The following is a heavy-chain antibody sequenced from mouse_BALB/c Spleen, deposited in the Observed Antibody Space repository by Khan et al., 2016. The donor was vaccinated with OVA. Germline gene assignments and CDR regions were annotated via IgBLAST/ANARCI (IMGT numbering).Heavy chain of an antibody. CDR2: IWSDGKT. CDR3: ARNTHMITRVMDY. J-gene: IGHJ4*01. Sequence: VQLQESGPGLVAPSQSLSITCTVSGFSLTSYGVHWVRQPPGKGLEWLVVIWSDGKTTYNSTLKSRLSISKDNSKSQVFFKMNSFQTDDTSMYYCARNTHMITRVMDYWGQGTSVTVSA. V-gene: IGHV2-6*02. CDR1: GFSLTSYG. D-gene: IGHD2-4*01.